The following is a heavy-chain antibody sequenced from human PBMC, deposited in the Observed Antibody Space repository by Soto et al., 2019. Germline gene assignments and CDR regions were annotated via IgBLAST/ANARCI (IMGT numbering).Heavy chain of an antibody. CDR1: GFAFSSYS. Sequence: GGSLRLSCAASGFAFSSYSMNWVRQAPGKGLEWVSLVSFDSNYIYYADSVKGRFTISRDNAKNSVYLQMNSLRAEDTAVYYCARERGWQLYFDYWGQGALVTVSS. D-gene: IGHD6-13*01. J-gene: IGHJ4*02. CDR3: ARERGWQLYFDY. V-gene: IGHV3-21*01. CDR2: VSFDSNYI.